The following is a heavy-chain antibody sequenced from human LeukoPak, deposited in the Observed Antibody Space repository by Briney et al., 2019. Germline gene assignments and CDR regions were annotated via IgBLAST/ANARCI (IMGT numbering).Heavy chain of an antibody. J-gene: IGHJ6*03. D-gene: IGHD2-21*02. CDR1: GYTLTELS. CDR2: FDPEDGET. CDR3: ARDQVYCGGDCYSPNYMDV. V-gene: IGHV1-24*01. Sequence: ASVKVSCKVSGYTLTELSMHWVRQAPGKGLEWMGGFDPEDGETIYAQKFQGRVTMTTDTSTSTAYMELRSLRSEDTAVYYCARDQVYCGGDCYSPNYMDVWGKGTTVTVSS.